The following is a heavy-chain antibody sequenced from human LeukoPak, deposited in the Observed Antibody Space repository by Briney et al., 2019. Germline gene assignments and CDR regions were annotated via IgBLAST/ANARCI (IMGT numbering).Heavy chain of an antibody. V-gene: IGHV3-11*01. CDR1: GFTFSDYY. J-gene: IGHJ5*02. CDR3: ASAGDYRFNWFDP. D-gene: IGHD4-17*01. CDR2: ISGSGRTI. Sequence: GGSLRLSCAASGFTFSDYYMTWVRQAPGKGLEWVSYISGSGRTIYYADSVKGRFTISRDNAQNSLYLQMNSLRAEDTAVYYCASAGDYRFNWFDPWGQGTLVTVSS.